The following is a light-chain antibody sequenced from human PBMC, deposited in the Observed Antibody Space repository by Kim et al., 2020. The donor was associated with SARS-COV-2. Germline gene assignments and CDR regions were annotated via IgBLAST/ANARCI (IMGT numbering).Light chain of an antibody. CDR2: YDD. V-gene: IGLV3-21*04. J-gene: IGLJ2*01. Sequence: SYELTQPPSVSVAPGKTATITCGGNNIGSENVHWYQQQPGQAPVLVIHYDDGRPSGIPDRFSGSKSGNTATLTISRVEAGDEADYYCQVWDRSNDQLLFGPGTQLTVL. CDR3: QVWDRSNDQLL. CDR1: NIGSEN.